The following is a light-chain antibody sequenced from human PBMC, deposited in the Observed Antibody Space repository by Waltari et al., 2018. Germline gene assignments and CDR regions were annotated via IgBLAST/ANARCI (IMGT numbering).Light chain of an antibody. Sequence: EIVLTQSPATLSLSPGERATLSCRASQSVSSYLAWYQQKPGQAPRLLIYDASKRATDIPARFSGGGSGTDFILTISSLEPEDFAVYYCQQRSNWPPRVTFGPGTKVDIK. V-gene: IGKV3-11*01. CDR1: QSVSSY. CDR2: DAS. CDR3: QQRSNWPPRVT. J-gene: IGKJ3*01.